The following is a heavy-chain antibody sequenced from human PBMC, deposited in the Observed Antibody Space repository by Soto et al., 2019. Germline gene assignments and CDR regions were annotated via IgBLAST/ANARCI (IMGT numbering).Heavy chain of an antibody. CDR1: GGSISSSSYY. CDR3: ARVRVDYYYGMDV. D-gene: IGHD3-3*01. CDR2: IYYSGST. Sequence: QLQLQESGPGLVKPSETLSLTCTVSGGSISSSSYYWGWIRQPPGKGLEWIGSIYYSGSTYYNPSTKSRVTISVDTSKNQCSLKARSVTAADTAGDNCARVRVDYYYGMDVWGQGTTVTVSS. J-gene: IGHJ6*02. V-gene: IGHV4-39*01.